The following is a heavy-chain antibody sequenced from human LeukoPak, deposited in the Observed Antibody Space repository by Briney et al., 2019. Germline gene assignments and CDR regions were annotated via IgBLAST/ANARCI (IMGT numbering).Heavy chain of an antibody. CDR1: GFSFSSYA. Sequence: GGSLRLSCAASGFSFSSYALSWVRQAPGKGLEWVSTTSDSGSSTYYTDSVKGRFTISRDNSKSTLFLQMNSLRAEDTALYYCAKDFSGSYGHWAFDIWGQGTLVTVSS. CDR3: AKDFSGSYGHWAFDI. D-gene: IGHD1-26*01. J-gene: IGHJ3*02. V-gene: IGHV3-23*01. CDR2: TSDSGSST.